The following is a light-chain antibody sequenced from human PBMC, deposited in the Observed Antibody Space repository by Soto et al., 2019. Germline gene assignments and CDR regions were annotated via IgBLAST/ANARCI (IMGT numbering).Light chain of an antibody. CDR3: QQSFTSLPHT. Sequence: DIEMTQSPSSLSASVGDRVTITCRASQSISSHLNWYQHKPGAAPKLLIYAASTLHTGVPSRFSGSGSCTDFTLTISSLQPKDFAPYVCQQSFTSLPHTFSRGTKVDIK. CDR2: AAS. V-gene: IGKV1-39*01. J-gene: IGKJ3*01. CDR1: QSISSH.